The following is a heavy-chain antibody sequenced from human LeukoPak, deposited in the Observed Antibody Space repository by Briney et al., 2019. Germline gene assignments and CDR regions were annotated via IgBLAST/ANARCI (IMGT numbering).Heavy chain of an antibody. V-gene: IGHV4-59*12. CDR2: PYNSGST. Sequence: SETLSLTCTVSGGSISSYYWSWIRQSPGKGLEWIGYPYNSGSTNYNPSLKSRVTMSVDTSKNQISLKLSSVTAADTAMYYCASSTMVNTATGWFDPWGQGTLVTVSS. J-gene: IGHJ5*02. CDR3: ASSTMVNTATGWFDP. D-gene: IGHD4/OR15-4a*01. CDR1: GGSISSYY.